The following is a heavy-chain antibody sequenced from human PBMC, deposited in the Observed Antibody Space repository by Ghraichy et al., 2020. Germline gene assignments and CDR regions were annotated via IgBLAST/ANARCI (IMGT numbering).Heavy chain of an antibody. J-gene: IGHJ6*02. CDR2: ISGRGDNT. Sequence: GGSLRLSCRASGFTFSSYAMSWVRQAPGKGLEWVSVISGRGDNTYYADSVQGRFAISRDNSKNTLYLQMNSLRGEDTAVYYCAKDSRHGRQANHYYGMDVWGQGTTVTVSS. CDR1: GFTFSSYA. CDR3: AKDSRHGRQANHYYGMDV. D-gene: IGHD2-2*01. V-gene: IGHV3-23*01.